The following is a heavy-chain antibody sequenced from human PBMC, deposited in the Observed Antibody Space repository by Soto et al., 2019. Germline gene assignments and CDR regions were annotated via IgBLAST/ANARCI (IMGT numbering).Heavy chain of an antibody. CDR2: VDHSGGT. CDR3: ARVDDY. Sequence: QVQLQQWGAGLLKPSETLSLTCAVYGGSFSGHYWGWLRQPPGKGLEWIGEVDHSGGTNYNPSLKSRVTISVDTSKNQCSLKLNSVTAADTAVYYCARVDDYWGQGTLVTVSS. V-gene: IGHV4-34*01. CDR1: GGSFSGHY. J-gene: IGHJ4*02.